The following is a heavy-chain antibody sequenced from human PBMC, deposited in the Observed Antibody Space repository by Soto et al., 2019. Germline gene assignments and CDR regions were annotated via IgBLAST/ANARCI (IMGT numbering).Heavy chain of an antibody. CDR2: ISYDSSNK. CDR1: GFTFSYG. D-gene: IGHD2-15*01. Sequence: VQLLESGGGLIQPGGSLRLSCAASGFTFSYGIHWLRQAPGKGLEWVAYISYDSSNKFYGDSVKGRFTISRDNSKNTQFLQMNSLLAEDTAVYYCANLVIGYCSGNTCDDYWGQGTLVAVSS. CDR3: ANLVIGYCSGNTCDDY. V-gene: IGHV3-30*18. J-gene: IGHJ4*02.